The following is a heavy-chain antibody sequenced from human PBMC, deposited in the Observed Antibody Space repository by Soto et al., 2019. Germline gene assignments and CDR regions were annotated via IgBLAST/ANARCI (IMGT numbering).Heavy chain of an antibody. CDR2: LYYSVST. Sequence: SETLSLTCTVSGGSISSYYWSWIRQPPGKGLEWIGYLYYSVSTNYNPSLKSRVTISVDASKNQFSLKLSSVTAADTAVYYCARVSGYGSGSYSYYYYGMDVWGQGTTVTVSS. V-gene: IGHV4-59*01. D-gene: IGHD3-10*01. CDR3: ARVSGYGSGSYSYYYYGMDV. CDR1: GGSISSYY. J-gene: IGHJ6*02.